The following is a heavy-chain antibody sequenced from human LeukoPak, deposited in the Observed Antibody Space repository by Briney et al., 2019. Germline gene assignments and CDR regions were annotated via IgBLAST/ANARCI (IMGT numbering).Heavy chain of an antibody. CDR3: ARDDYGDFDFDY. J-gene: IGHJ4*02. V-gene: IGHV1-69*05. D-gene: IGHD4-17*01. Sequence: SVKVSCKASGGTFSSYAISWVRQAPGQGLEWMGRVIPIFGTANYAQKFQGRVTITTDESTSTAYMELSSLRSEDTAVYYCARDDYGDFDFDYWGQGTLVTVSS. CDR2: VIPIFGTA. CDR1: GGTFSSYA.